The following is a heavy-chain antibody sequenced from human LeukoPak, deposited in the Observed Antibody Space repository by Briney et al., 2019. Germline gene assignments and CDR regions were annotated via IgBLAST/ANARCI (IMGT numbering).Heavy chain of an antibody. CDR2: ISYDGSNK. D-gene: IGHD2-21*01. CDR3: ARGPWGILWWSKIDY. J-gene: IGHJ4*02. Sequence: PGRSLRLSCAASGFTFSSYAMHWVRQAPGKGLEWVAVISYDGSNKYYADSVKGRFTISRDNSKNTLYLQMNSLRAEDTAVYYCARGPWGILWWSKIDYWGQGTLVTVSS. CDR1: GFTFSSYA. V-gene: IGHV3-30-3*01.